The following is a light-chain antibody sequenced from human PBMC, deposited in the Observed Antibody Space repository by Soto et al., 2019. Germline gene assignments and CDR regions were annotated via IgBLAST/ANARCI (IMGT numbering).Light chain of an antibody. CDR3: MQALQPPLT. V-gene: IGKV2-28*01. CDR2: LGS. Sequence: DVVMTQSPLSLPVTPGEPASISCRSSQSLLHSNGYSYFDWYLQKPGQSPQLLIYLGSTRASGVPDRFSGSGSGTAFTLKISRVEAEDVGIYYCMQALQPPLTFGQGTRLEIK. CDR1: QSLLHSNGYSY. J-gene: IGKJ5*01.